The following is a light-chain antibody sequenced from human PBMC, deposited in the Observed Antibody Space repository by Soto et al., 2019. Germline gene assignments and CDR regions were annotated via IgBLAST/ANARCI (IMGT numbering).Light chain of an antibody. CDR2: AAS. J-gene: IGKJ1*01. V-gene: IGKV1-6*01. CDR3: LQDYSYPRT. Sequence: AIQMTQSPSSLSASVGDRVTITCRASQGIRNDLGWYQEKPGKAPKVLIYAASTLQIRVPSRFSGSGSRTDFTLTISNLQPEDFATYYCLQDYSYPRTFGQGTKVEIK. CDR1: QGIRND.